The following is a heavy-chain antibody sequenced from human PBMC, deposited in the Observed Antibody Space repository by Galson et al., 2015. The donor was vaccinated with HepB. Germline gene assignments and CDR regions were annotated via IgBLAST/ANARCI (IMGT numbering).Heavy chain of an antibody. V-gene: IGHV4-4*02. CDR1: GDSISSDSW. CDR2: IYHSGGT. D-gene: IGHD6-19*01. Sequence: ETLSLTCAVSGDSISSDSWWSWVRQPPGEGLEWIGEIYHSGGTTYRLSLKSRFTISVDTPKNQFSLKLRSVTAADTAVYYCARYREWLAFYGMDVWGQGTTVTVSS. CDR3: ARYREWLAFYGMDV. J-gene: IGHJ6*02.